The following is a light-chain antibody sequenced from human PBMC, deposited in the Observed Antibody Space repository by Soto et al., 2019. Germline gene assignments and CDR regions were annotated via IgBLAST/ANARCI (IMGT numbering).Light chain of an antibody. CDR2: DVS. Sequence: QSALTQPASVSGSPGQSSTISCTGTSSDVGGYNYVSWYQQHPGKAPKLMIYDVSNRSSGVSNRFSGSKSGNTASLTISGLQAEDEADYYCSSYTSSSTLVFGGGTKLTVL. V-gene: IGLV2-14*01. J-gene: IGLJ2*01. CDR3: SSYTSSSTLV. CDR1: SSDVGGYNY.